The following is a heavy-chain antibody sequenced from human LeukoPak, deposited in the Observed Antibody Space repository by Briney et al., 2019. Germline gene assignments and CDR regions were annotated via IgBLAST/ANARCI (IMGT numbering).Heavy chain of an antibody. CDR2: IYYSGGT. J-gene: IGHJ5*02. CDR1: GGSISSYY. CDR3: ARAPIPYDRSRTDYRFDP. V-gene: IGHV4-59*01. Sequence: MTSETLSLTCSVSGGSISSYYWSWIRQPPGKGLEWIGYIYYSGGTNYNPSLKSRVTISLDTSKCQFSLKLTSVTAADTAVYYCARAPIPYDRSRTDYRFDPWGQGTLVTVAS. D-gene: IGHD3-16*01.